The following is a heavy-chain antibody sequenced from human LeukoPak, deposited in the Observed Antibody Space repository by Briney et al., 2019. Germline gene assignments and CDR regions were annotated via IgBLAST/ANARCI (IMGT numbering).Heavy chain of an antibody. CDR2: ISSIGSTI. D-gene: IGHD3-22*01. J-gene: IGHJ4*02. CDR1: GFTFSDYY. Sequence: GGSLRLSCAASGFTFSDYYMSWIRQAPGKGLEWVSYISSIGSTIYYAHSVKGRFTLSRDNAKNSLYLQMNSLRAEDTSVYDCARAVCYYHSSGYFHWGQGTLVTVSS. CDR3: ARAVCYYHSSGYFH. V-gene: IGHV3-11*01.